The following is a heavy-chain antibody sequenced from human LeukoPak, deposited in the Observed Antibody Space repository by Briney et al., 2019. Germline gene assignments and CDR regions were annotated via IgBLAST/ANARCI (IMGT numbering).Heavy chain of an antibody. Sequence: GSLRLSCAASGFTFGSYEMNWVRQAPGKGREWVSYISSSGSTIYYADSVKGRFTISRDNAKNSLFLQMNSLRAEDTAVYYCARDGVGRVPEMSAPDYWGQGTLVTVSS. CDR2: ISSSGSTI. CDR3: ARDGVGRVPEMSAPDY. V-gene: IGHV3-48*03. CDR1: GFTFGSYE. J-gene: IGHJ4*02. D-gene: IGHD3-16*01.